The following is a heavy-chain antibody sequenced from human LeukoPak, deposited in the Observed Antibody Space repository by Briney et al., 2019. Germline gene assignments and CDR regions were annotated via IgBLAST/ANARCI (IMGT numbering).Heavy chain of an antibody. D-gene: IGHD3-3*01. CDR2: ISYDGSNK. V-gene: IGHV3-30*04. CDR3: ARCLYDFWSGYYTLVYGYGMDV. CDR1: GFTFSSYA. J-gene: IGHJ6*02. Sequence: GGSLRLSCAASGFTFSSYAMHWVRQAPGKGLEWVAVISYDGSNKYYADSVKGRFTISRDNSKNTLYLQMNSLRAEDTAVYYCARCLYDFWSGYYTLVYGYGMDVWGQGTTVTVSS.